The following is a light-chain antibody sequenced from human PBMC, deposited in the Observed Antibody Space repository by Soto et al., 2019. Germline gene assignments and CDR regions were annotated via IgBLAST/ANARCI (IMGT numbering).Light chain of an antibody. CDR3: QQYYRPWT. Sequence: DIVMTQSPDSLAVSLGERATINCKSSQSVFYSSNNXXYLAWYQQKPGQPPKLLIYWASTRESGVPDRFSGSGSGTDFTLTISSLQAEDVAVYYCQQYYRPWTFGQGTKVEIK. V-gene: IGKV4-1*01. CDR2: WAS. J-gene: IGKJ1*01. CDR1: QSVFYSSNNXXY.